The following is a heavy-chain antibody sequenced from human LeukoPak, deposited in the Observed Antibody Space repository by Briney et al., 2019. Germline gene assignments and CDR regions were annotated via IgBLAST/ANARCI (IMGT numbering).Heavy chain of an antibody. CDR2: IYSGTI. V-gene: IGHV3-53*01. CDR1: GFTVSSNS. CDR3: ARRAGAYSHPYDY. Sequence: GGSLRLSCTVSGFTVSSNSMSWVRQAPGKGLEWVSSIYSGTIHYSDSVKGRFTISRDNSKNTLYLQMNSLRAEDTAVHYCARRAGAYSHPYDYGGQGTLVTVSS. J-gene: IGHJ4*02. D-gene: IGHD4/OR15-4a*01.